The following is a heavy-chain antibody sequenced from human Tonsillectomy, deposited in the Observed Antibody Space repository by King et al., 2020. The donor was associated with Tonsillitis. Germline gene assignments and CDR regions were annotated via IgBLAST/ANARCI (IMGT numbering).Heavy chain of an antibody. D-gene: IGHD4-23*01. CDR2: IYYTGST. CDR1: GGFISSYF. J-gene: IGHJ4*02. CDR3: ARDVGGNSDY. Sequence: VQLQESGPGLVKPSETLSLTCSVSGGFISSYFWSWIRQPPGRGLEWIGYIYYTGSTNYNPSLKSRVTISVDSSKNQFSLRLSSLTAADTAVYYCARDVGGNSDYWGQGTLVTVSS. V-gene: IGHV4-59*01.